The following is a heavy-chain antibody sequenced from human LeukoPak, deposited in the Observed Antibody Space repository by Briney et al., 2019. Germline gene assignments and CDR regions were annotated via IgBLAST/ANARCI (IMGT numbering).Heavy chain of an antibody. CDR3: ARVSRQEQLVLRIHYYYYMDV. V-gene: IGHV3-20*04. Sequence: GGSLRLSCAASGFTFDDYGMSWVRQAPGKGLEWVSGINWNGGSTGYADSVKGRFTISRDNAKNSLYLQMNSLRAEDTALYYCARVSRQEQLVLRIHYYYYMDVWGKGTTVTVSS. CDR2: INWNGGST. CDR1: GFTFDDYG. D-gene: IGHD6-6*01. J-gene: IGHJ6*03.